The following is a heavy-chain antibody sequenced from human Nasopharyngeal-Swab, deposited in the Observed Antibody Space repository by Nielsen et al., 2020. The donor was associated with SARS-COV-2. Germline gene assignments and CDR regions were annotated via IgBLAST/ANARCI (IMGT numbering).Heavy chain of an antibody. D-gene: IGHD2-2*01. Sequence: GESLKISCAASRFTFSSYAMSWVRQAPGKGLEWVSSISGSGGSTYYADSVKGRFTISRDNSKNTLYLQMNRLRAEDTAVYYCAKRPYCGSNSCYYYFDYWGQGTLVTVSS. V-gene: IGHV3-23*01. CDR1: RFTFSSYA. CDR2: ISGSGGST. J-gene: IGHJ4*02. CDR3: AKRPYCGSNSCYYYFDY.